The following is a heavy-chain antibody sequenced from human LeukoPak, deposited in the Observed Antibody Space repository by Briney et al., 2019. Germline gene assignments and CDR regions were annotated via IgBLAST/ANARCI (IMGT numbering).Heavy chain of an antibody. CDR3: ATGNYDFADDYYYMDV. D-gene: IGHD3-3*01. J-gene: IGHJ6*03. CDR1: GFSFSPYS. V-gene: IGHV3-48*01. CDR2: ISSSSGTI. Sequence: SGGSLRLSCAASGFSFSPYSMNWVRQAPGKGLEWVSYISSSSGTIYYSDSVKGRFTISRDNAKNSLYLQMNRLRAEDTAVYYCATGNYDFADDYYYMDVWGKGTTVTVSS.